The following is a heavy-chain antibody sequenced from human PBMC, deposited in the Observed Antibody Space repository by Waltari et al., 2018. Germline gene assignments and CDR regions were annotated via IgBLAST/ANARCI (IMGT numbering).Heavy chain of an antibody. V-gene: IGHV4-34*01. J-gene: IGHJ5*02. Sequence: QVQLQQWGAGLLKPSETLSLTCAVYGGSFSGYYWSWIRQPPGKGLEWFGEINHSGSTNYNPSLKSRVTISVDTSKNQCSRKLSSVTAADTAVYYCASRGAGLATIGWVSNWFDPWGQGTLVTVSS. CDR2: INHSGST. CDR1: GGSFSGYY. CDR3: ASRGAGLATIGWVSNWFDP. D-gene: IGHD5-12*01.